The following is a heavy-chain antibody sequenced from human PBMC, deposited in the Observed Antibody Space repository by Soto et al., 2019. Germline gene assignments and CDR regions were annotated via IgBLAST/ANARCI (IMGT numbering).Heavy chain of an antibody. J-gene: IGHJ4*02. CDR2: VYYTGST. V-gene: IGHV4-59*01. CDR3: AKYRRTDAEGYTLDF. D-gene: IGHD2-15*01. CDR1: GGSISGYY. Sequence: PSETLSLTCTISGGSISGYYWSWIRQPPGKGLEWIGYVYYTGSTKYNPSLESRVAMSADTSKNHFSLKVTSVTAADTAVYYCAKYRRTDAEGYTLDFWGQGTLVTVSS.